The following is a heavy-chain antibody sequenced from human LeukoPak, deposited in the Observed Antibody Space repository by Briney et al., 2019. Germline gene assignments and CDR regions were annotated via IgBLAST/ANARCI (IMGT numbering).Heavy chain of an antibody. J-gene: IGHJ1*01. D-gene: IGHD1-7*01. Sequence: GASVKVSCEASGYIFDIYALIWVRQAPGQGLELMGWISTNTGNPTYAQGFTGRFVFSLDTSVSTAYLQISSLKAEDTAVYYCARDYTLTLGTTTYFQHWGQGTLVTASS. CDR2: ISTNTGNP. CDR3: ARDYTLTLGTTTYFQH. CDR1: GYIFDIYA. V-gene: IGHV7-4-1*02.